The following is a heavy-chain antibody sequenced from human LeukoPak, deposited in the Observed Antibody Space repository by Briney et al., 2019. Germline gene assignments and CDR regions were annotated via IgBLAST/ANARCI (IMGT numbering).Heavy chain of an antibody. Sequence: GASVKVSCKVSGYTLTELSMHWVRQAPGKGLEWMGGFDPEDGETIYAQKFQGRVTMTEDTSTDTAYMELSSLRSEDTAVYYCATDLIRDCSGGSCYSYWYFDLWGRGTLVTVSS. V-gene: IGHV1-24*01. D-gene: IGHD2-15*01. J-gene: IGHJ2*01. CDR1: GYTLTELS. CDR3: ATDLIRDCSGGSCYSYWYFDL. CDR2: FDPEDGET.